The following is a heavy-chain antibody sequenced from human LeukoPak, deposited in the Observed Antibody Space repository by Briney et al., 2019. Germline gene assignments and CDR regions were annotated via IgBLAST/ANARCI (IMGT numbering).Heavy chain of an antibody. D-gene: IGHD6-13*01. V-gene: IGHV3-23*01. J-gene: IGHJ5*02. CDR1: GFTFSSYA. Sequence: GGSLRLACAASGFTFSSYAMSWVRQAPGKGLEWVAGISGNGGSTYYADSVKGRFTISRDNSKNTLYLQMNSLRDEDTAAYYCAKDGWYSSSRTTLSWGQGTLVTVSS. CDR3: AKDGWYSSSRTTLS. CDR2: ISGNGGST.